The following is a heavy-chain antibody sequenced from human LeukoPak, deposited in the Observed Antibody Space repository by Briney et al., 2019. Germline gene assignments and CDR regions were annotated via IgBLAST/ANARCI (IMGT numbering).Heavy chain of an antibody. CDR3: ARDHRGSTIDAFDI. Sequence: GGSLRLSCAASGFTFSDYYMSWIRQAPGKGLEWVSYISSSGSTIYYADSVKGRFTISRDNAKNSLYLQMNSLGAEDTAVYYCARDHRGSTIDAFDIWGQGTMVTVSS. D-gene: IGHD6-13*01. CDR1: GFTFSDYY. J-gene: IGHJ3*02. CDR2: ISSSGSTI. V-gene: IGHV3-11*01.